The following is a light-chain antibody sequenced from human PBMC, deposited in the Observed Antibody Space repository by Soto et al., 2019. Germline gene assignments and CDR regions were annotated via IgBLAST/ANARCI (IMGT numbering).Light chain of an antibody. CDR3: QTWGTGFVV. CDR1: SGHSSYA. Sequence: QSVLTQSHSASASLGASVKLTCTLSSGHSSYAIAWHQQQPEKGPRYLMKLNSDCSHSKGDGIPDRFSGSSSGAERYLTISSLQSEDEADYYCQTWGTGFVVLGGATKLTV. J-gene: IGLJ2*01. CDR2: LNSDCSH. V-gene: IGLV4-69*01.